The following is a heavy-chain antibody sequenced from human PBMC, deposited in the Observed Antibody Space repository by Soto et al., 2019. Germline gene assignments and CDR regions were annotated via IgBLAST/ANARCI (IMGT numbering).Heavy chain of an antibody. CDR2: INPSGGST. D-gene: IGHD2-8*01. Sequence: XSVKVACKASGYTLTSYYVDWVRQAPGQGLEWMGIINPSGGSTSYAQKFQGRVTMTRDTSTSTVYMELSSLRSEDTAVYYCAETTYCTNGACYPHYGMDVWGQRTTVTVSS. V-gene: IGHV1-46*01. J-gene: IGHJ6*02. CDR1: GYTLTSYY. CDR3: AETTYCTNGACYPHYGMDV.